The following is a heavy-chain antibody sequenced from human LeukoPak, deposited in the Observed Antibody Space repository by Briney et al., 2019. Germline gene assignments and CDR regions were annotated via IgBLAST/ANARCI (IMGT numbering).Heavy chain of an antibody. CDR1: GFTFSYYW. CDR3: AKDGYGVLDY. Sequence: PGGSLRLSCAASGFTFSYYWMHWVRQAPGKGLVWVSRINSDGSSTNHADSVKGRFTISRENSQNTLYLQMNSLRAEDTAVYYCAKDGYGVLDYWGQGTLVTVSS. J-gene: IGHJ4*02. V-gene: IGHV3-74*01. CDR2: INSDGSST. D-gene: IGHD4-17*01.